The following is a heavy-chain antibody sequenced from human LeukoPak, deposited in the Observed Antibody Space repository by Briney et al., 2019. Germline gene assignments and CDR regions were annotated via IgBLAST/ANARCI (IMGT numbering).Heavy chain of an antibody. CDR1: GGSISSYY. Sequence: PSETLSLTCTVSGGSISSYYWSWIRQPPGKGLEWIGYTYYSGRTNYNPSLKSRVTISVDTSKNEISLKLSSVTAADTAFYYCARDVGGNSPRYYYGLDVWGQGTTVTVSS. J-gene: IGHJ6*02. D-gene: IGHD4-23*01. CDR2: TYYSGRT. CDR3: ARDVGGNSPRYYYGLDV. V-gene: IGHV4-59*01.